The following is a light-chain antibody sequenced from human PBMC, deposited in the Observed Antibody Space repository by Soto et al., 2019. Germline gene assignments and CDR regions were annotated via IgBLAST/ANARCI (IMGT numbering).Light chain of an antibody. J-gene: IGLJ3*02. V-gene: IGLV1-51*01. Sequence: QSALTQPPSVSAAPGQKVTISCSGSSSNIGNNYVSWYQQLPGTAPKVLIYDNNKRPSGIPDRFSGSKSGTSATLGITGLQTGDEADYYCGTWDSSLSGGVFGGGTQLTVL. CDR3: GTWDSSLSGGV. CDR2: DNN. CDR1: SSNIGNNY.